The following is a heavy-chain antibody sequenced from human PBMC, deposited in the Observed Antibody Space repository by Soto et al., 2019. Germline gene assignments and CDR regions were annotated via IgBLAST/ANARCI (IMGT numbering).Heavy chain of an antibody. D-gene: IGHD4-17*01. CDR2: IYYSGST. CDR3: ARVMTTVTIDAFDI. CDR1: GGSISSYY. Sequence: SETLSLTCTVSGGSISSYYWSWIRQPPGKGLEWIGYIYYSGSTNYNPSLKSRVTISVDTSKNQFSLKLSSVTAADTAVYYCARVMTTVTIDAFDIWGQGTMVTVSS. J-gene: IGHJ3*02. V-gene: IGHV4-59*01.